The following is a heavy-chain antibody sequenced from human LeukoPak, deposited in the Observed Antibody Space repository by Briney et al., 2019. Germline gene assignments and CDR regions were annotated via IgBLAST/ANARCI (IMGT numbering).Heavy chain of an antibody. CDR2: INHSGST. V-gene: IGHV4-34*09. CDR3: ARGKLNYDYVWGSYRYPYYFDY. D-gene: IGHD3-16*02. CDR1: GGSFSGYY. Sequence: PSETLSLTCAVYGGSFSGYYWSWIRQPPGKGLEWIGEINHSGSTNYNPSLKSRVTISVDTSKNQFSLKLSSVTAADTAVYYCARGKLNYDYVWGSYRYPYYFDYWGQGTLVTVSS. J-gene: IGHJ4*02.